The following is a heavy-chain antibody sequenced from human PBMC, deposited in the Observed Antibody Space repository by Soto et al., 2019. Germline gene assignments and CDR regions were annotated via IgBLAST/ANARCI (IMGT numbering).Heavy chain of an antibody. V-gene: IGHV4-30-4*01. J-gene: IGHJ4*02. CDR3: ARDPSSGGYCPGPCFDY. CDR1: GGSISSGDYY. D-gene: IGHD2-21*01. CDR2: ISYSGST. Sequence: QVQLQESGPGLVKPSQTLSLTCTVSGGSISSGDYYWSWIRQSPGKGLDGFGYISYSGSTYYNPSLKSRVTISVDTSKNQFSLKLSSVTAADTAVYYCARDPSSGGYCPGPCFDYWGQGTLVTVSS.